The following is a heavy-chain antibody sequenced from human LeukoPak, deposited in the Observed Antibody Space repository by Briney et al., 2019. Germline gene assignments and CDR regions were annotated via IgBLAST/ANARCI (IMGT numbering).Heavy chain of an antibody. CDR3: ANVYLDN. CDR2: TYFRSKWYN. J-gene: IGHJ4*02. Sequence: SQTLSLTCAISGDTVSSNSAAWNWIRQSPSRGLEWLGRTYFRSKWYNDYAESVKGRIFINPDTSKNQFSLQLNSVNPEDTAVYYCANVYLDNWSQGSLVTVSS. V-gene: IGHV6-1*01. CDR1: GDTVSSNSAA.